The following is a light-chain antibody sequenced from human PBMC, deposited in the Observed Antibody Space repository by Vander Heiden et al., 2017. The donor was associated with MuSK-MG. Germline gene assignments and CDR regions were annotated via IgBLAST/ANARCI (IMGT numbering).Light chain of an antibody. J-gene: IGKJ4*01. CDR1: QSILYSSNNKNY. V-gene: IGKV4-1*01. Sequence: DIVMTQSPDSLAVSLGERATINCKSSQSILYSSNNKNYLAWYQKKPGQPPKVLIYWASTRESGVPDRFSGSRSGTDFTLTIRSLHAEDVAVYYCQQYYILPLSFG. CDR2: WAS. CDR3: QQYYILPLS.